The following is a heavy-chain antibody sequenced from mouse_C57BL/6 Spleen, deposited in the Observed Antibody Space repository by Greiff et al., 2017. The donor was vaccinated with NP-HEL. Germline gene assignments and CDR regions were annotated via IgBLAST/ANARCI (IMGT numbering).Heavy chain of an antibody. J-gene: IGHJ3*01. V-gene: IGHV1-15*01. CDR3: TPHYGNPFAY. CDR2: IDPETGGT. D-gene: IGHD2-1*01. Sequence: VQLVESGAELVRPGASVTLSCKASGYTFTDYEMHWVKQTPVHGLEWIGAIDPETGGTAYNQKFKGKAILTADKSSSTAYMELRSLTSEDSAVYYCTPHYGNPFAYWGQGTLVTVSA. CDR1: GYTFTDYE.